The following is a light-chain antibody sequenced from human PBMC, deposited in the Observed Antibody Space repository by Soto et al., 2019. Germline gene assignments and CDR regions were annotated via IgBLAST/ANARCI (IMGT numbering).Light chain of an antibody. J-gene: IGKJ1*01. CDR1: QTVSNSY. Sequence: EIVLTQSPGTLSLSPGERATLSCRASQTVSNSYIAWYQQKPGQAPRLLIYGASSRDTGIPDRFSGSGSGTDFTLTISRLEPEDFAVYYCQQYGSSPWTFGQGTKVEIK. V-gene: IGKV3-20*01. CDR2: GAS. CDR3: QQYGSSPWT.